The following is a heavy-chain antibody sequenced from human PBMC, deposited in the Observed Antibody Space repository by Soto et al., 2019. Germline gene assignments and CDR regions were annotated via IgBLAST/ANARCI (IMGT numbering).Heavy chain of an antibody. Sequence: PSETLSLTCTVSGGSISSDSSYWSWIRQRPGMGLEWIGYIFYSGAFYYTPSLRGRVMILADTSKNQFTLRLSSVTAADTAVYYCARGPPRGDTIFGVVRAPAYGMDVWGQGTTVTVSS. CDR2: IFYSGAF. J-gene: IGHJ6*02. D-gene: IGHD3-3*01. CDR1: GGSISSDSSY. V-gene: IGHV4-31*03. CDR3: ARGPPRGDTIFGVVRAPAYGMDV.